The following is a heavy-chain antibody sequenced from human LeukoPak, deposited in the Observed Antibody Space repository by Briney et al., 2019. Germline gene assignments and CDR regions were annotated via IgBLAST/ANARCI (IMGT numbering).Heavy chain of an antibody. Sequence: SVKLSFKASGGTFSSYAISWVRQAPGPGLEWMGGIIPIFGTANYAQKFQGRVTITTDESTSTAYMELSSLRSEDTAVYYCARDRGITIFGVVPVGDNWFDPWGQGTLVTVSS. CDR2: IIPIFGTA. J-gene: IGHJ5*02. V-gene: IGHV1-69*05. CDR3: ARDRGITIFGVVPVGDNWFDP. D-gene: IGHD3-3*01. CDR1: GGTFSSYA.